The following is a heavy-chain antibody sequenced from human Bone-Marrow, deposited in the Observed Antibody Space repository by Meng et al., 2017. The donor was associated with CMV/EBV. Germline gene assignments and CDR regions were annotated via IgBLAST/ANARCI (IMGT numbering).Heavy chain of an antibody. CDR1: CGSISSIDYY. CDR2: IYYTGST. CDR3: ARTMVVIVPAARNGGWFDP. D-gene: IGHD2-2*01. J-gene: IGHJ5*02. Sequence: SETLSLTCTVSCGSISSIDYYWSWIRQPPGQVLEWIGNIYYTGSTYYNPSLRSRLTMSVDTSKNQFSLKLSSVTATDTAVYYCARTMVVIVPAARNGGWFDPWGQGTRVTGSS. V-gene: IGHV4-30-4*01.